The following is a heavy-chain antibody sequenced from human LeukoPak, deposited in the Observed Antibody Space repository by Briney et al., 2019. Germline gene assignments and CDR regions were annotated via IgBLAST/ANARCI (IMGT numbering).Heavy chain of an antibody. CDR2: IIPILGTA. D-gene: IGHD6-6*01. CDR3: ARRRIEYSSSPTGGYYYYYRDV. J-gene: IGHJ6*03. CDR1: GGTFSSYA. Sequence: ASVKVSCKASGGTFSSYAVSWVRQAPGQGLEWMGGIIPILGTANYAQKFQGRVTITTDESTSTAYMELSSLRSEDTAVYYCARRRIEYSSSPTGGYYYYYRDVWGKGTTDTVSS. V-gene: IGHV1-69*05.